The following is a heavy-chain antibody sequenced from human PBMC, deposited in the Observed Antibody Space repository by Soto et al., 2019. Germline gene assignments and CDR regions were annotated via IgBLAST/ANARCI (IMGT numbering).Heavy chain of an antibody. V-gene: IGHV4-59*08. CDR1: GGSISSHN. D-gene: IGHD3-10*01. CDR3: VSQGFGALHGLVDV. CDR2: IRDSGDT. J-gene: IGHJ6*02. Sequence: QVQLQESGPGLVKPSETLSLICSDSGGSISSHNWGWIRLPPGKGLEWIGYIRDSGDTSYNPSLTRRVTMSLVKSKKEFYLKLTSVTAADTAVYYCVSQGFGALHGLVDVRGQGTTVTVSS.